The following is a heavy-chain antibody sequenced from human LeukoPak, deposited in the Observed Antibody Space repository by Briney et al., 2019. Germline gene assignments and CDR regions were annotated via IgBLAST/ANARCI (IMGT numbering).Heavy chain of an antibody. V-gene: IGHV4-59*11. CDR3: ARGEDFKSSRFDP. CDR2: IYYSGST. D-gene: IGHD1-26*01. J-gene: IGHJ5*02. Sequence: SETLSLTCTVSGGSISSHYWSWIRQPPGKGLEWIGYIYYSGSTNYNPSLKSRVTISVDTSKNQFSLKLTSVTAADTALYYCARGEDFKSSRFDPWGQGTLVTVSS. CDR1: GGSISSHY.